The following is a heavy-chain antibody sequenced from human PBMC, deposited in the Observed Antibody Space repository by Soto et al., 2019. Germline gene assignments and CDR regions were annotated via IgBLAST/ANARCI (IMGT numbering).Heavy chain of an antibody. CDR3: ARAVYYYASSGYYFNY. D-gene: IGHD3-22*01. Sequence: PSETLSLTCTVSGGSISSYHWSWIRQPPERGLEWIGHISYSGSTNYNPSLKSRVTISVDTSKNQFSLKLSSVTAADTAVYYCARAVYYYASSGYYFNYWGQGTLVTVSS. CDR2: ISYSGST. J-gene: IGHJ4*02. V-gene: IGHV4-59*01. CDR1: GGSISSYH.